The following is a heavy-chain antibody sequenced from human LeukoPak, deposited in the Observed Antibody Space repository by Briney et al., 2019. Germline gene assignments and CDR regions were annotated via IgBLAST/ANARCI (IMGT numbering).Heavy chain of an antibody. Sequence: GESLKISCKGSGYSFSTYCIGWVRQMPGKGLEWMGIIYPGDSDTRYSPSFQGHVTISVDKSINTAYLQWSSLKASDTAMYYCAKADSGTYSLGFHWGQGTLVTVSS. D-gene: IGHD1-26*01. V-gene: IGHV5-51*01. CDR2: IYPGDSDT. J-gene: IGHJ4*02. CDR1: GYSFSTYC. CDR3: AKADSGTYSLGFH.